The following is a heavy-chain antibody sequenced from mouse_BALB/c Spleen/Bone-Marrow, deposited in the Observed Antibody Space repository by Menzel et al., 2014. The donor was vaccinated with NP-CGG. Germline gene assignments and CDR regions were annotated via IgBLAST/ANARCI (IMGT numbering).Heavy chain of an antibody. CDR2: IDPANGNT. CDR3: SSYAMDY. CDR1: GFNIKDTY. J-gene: IGHJ4*01. Sequence: EVQLQQSGAELVKPGASVKLSCTASGFNIKDTYMHWVKQRPEQGLEWIGRIDPANGNTKYDPKFQGKATITADTSSNTAYLQLSSLTSDDTAVYYGSSYAMDYWGQGTSVTVSS. V-gene: IGHV14-3*02.